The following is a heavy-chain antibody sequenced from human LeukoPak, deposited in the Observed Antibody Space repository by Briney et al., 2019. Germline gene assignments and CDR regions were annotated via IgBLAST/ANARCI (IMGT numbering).Heavy chain of an antibody. CDR3: ATQGDFWSGYPY. CDR2: ISSSGSTI. D-gene: IGHD3-3*01. Sequence: GGSLRLSCAASGFTFSSYEMNWVRQAPGKGLEWVSYISSSGSTIYYADSVKGRFTISRDNAKNSLYLQMNSLRAEDTAVYYCATQGDFWSGYPYWGQGTLVTVSS. CDR1: GFTFSSYE. J-gene: IGHJ4*02. V-gene: IGHV3-48*03.